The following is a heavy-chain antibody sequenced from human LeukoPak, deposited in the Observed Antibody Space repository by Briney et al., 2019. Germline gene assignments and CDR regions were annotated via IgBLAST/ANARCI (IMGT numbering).Heavy chain of an antibody. CDR3: ARGRLTVLIWFDP. CDR2: INHSGST. V-gene: IGHV4-34*01. J-gene: IGHJ5*02. CDR1: GGSFSGYY. D-gene: IGHD1-14*01. Sequence: KPSETLSLTCAVYGGSFSGYYWSWICQPPGKGLEWIGEINHSGSTNYNPSLKSRVTISVDTSKNQFSLKLSSVTAADTAVYYCARGRLTVLIWFDPWGQGTLVTVSS.